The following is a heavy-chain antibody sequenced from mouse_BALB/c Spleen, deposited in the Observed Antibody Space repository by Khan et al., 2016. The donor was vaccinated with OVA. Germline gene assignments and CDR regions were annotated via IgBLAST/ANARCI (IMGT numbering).Heavy chain of an antibody. CDR3: TRSGYANPFAY. CDR2: INPSNGGT. V-gene: IGHV1S81*02. J-gene: IGHJ3*01. Sequence: QVQLQQSGAELVKPGASVKLSCKASGYTFSSYYMYWVKQRPGQGLEWIGGINPSNGGTNFNETFKTKATLTVDKSSTTAYMHLSSLTSEDSAVYYCTRSGYANPFAYWGQGTLVTVSA. CDR1: GYTFSSYY. D-gene: IGHD2-10*02.